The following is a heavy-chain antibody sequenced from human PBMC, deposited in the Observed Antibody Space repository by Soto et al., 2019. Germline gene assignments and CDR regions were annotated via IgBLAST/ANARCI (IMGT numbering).Heavy chain of an antibody. CDR3: AKALRPSLNFFYYMDV. V-gene: IGHV3-74*01. D-gene: IGHD2-2*01. J-gene: IGHJ6*03. CDR1: GFTFFAYW. Sequence: EVQLVESGGGLVQPGGSLRLSCAASGFTFFAYWIHWVRQVPGKGLVWVSRINSDGSHTSYADSVRGRFTISGDKSKSTLFLQMNSLRADDTGVYYCAKALRPSLNFFYYMDVWGRGTSVTVSS. CDR2: INSDGSHT.